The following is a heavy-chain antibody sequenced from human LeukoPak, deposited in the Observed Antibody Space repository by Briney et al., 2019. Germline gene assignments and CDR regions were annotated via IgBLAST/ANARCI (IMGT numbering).Heavy chain of an antibody. V-gene: IGHV3-11*04. J-gene: IGHJ4*02. D-gene: IGHD3-22*01. CDR1: GFTFSDYY. Sequence: PGGSLRLSCAASGFTFSDYYMSWIRQAPGKGLEWVSYISSSGSTIYYADSVKGRFTISRDNAKNSLYLQMNSLRAEDTAVYYCASPYYYDSSGLDYWGQGTPVTVSS. CDR3: ASPYYYDSSGLDY. CDR2: ISSSGSTI.